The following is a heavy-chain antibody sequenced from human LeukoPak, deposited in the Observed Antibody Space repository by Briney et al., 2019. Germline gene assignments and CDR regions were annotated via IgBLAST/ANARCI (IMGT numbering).Heavy chain of an antibody. CDR2: IYYSGST. CDR1: GGSISTSSCN. V-gene: IGHV4-39*01. CDR3: ARLPTWDYYFDY. D-gene: IGHD1-26*01. Sequence: MSSETLSLTCTVSGGSISTSSCNWGWIRQPPGKGLEWIGSIYYSGSTYYNPSLKSRVTISVDTSKNQFSLKLSSVTAADTAVYYCARLPTWDYYFDYWGQGTLVTVSS. J-gene: IGHJ4*02.